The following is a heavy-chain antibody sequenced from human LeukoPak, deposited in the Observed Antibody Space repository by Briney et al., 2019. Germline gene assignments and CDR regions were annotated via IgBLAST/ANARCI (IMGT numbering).Heavy chain of an antibody. CDR2: ISGSGETT. CDR3: AKTHGYFDQ. D-gene: IGHD3-22*01. V-gene: IGHV3-23*01. J-gene: IGHJ4*02. Sequence: GGSLRLSCAASGFPFSSYGMTWLRQTPAKGLEWVSAISGSGETTYYSDSVKGRFTISRDNSKNTLFLQMKSLRVEDAAMYYCAKTHGYFDQWGQGTLVAVSS. CDR1: GFPFSSYG.